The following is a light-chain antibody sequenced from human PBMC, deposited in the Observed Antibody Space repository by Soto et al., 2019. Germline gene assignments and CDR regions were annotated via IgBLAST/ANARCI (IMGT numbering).Light chain of an antibody. CDR1: QSVSRY. CDR3: QQYNNWPPIT. J-gene: IGKJ5*01. V-gene: IGKV3-15*01. Sequence: EIVMTQSPASLSVSPGDTATLSCRASQSVSRYLAWYQQKPGQAPRLLIYGASTRATGIPARFSGSGSGTEFTLTISSLQSEDFAVYYCQQYNNWPPITFGQGTRLEIK. CDR2: GAS.